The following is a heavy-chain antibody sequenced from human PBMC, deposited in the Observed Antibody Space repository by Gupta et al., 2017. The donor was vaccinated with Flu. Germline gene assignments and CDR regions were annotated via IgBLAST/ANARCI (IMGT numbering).Heavy chain of an antibody. CDR3: ARVGLEGAGSNWCDT. V-gene: IGHV4-34*01. CDR1: SGYY. D-gene: IGHD6-13*01. J-gene: IGHJ5*02. CDR2: NHQSGDS. Sequence: SGYYWSWIRKTPGKGLEWIGENHQSGDSNYNPSLKSRVTRSLDTSKSQFSLRLTSVTAADTAVFDGARVGLEGAGSNWCDTWGRGTRGTVSS.